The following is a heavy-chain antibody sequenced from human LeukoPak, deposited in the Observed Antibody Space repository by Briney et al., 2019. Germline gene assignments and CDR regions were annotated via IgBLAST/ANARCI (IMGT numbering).Heavy chain of an antibody. D-gene: IGHD3-9*01. J-gene: IGHJ3*02. CDR1: GFTITTYA. CDR2: ISDRGDST. CDR3: AKGRWGLTINNFDI. Sequence: GGTLRLSCAASGFTITTYAMGWVWQAPGKGLEWVSVISDRGDSTHYADSVKGRFTISRDSSNNTLYLQMNSLRGEDTAVYYCAKGRWGLTINNFDIWGQGTMVTVSS. V-gene: IGHV3-23*01.